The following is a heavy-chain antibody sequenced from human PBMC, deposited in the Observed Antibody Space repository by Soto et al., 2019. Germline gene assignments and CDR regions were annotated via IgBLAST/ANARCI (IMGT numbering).Heavy chain of an antibody. CDR3: ARSDSITMVRGVIIESSYYYGMDV. V-gene: IGHV3-21*01. J-gene: IGHJ6*02. D-gene: IGHD3-10*01. CDR2: ISSSSSYI. CDR1: GFTFSSYG. Sequence: EVQLVESGGGLVKPGGSLRLSCAASGFTFSSYGMNWVRQAPGKGLEWVSSISSSSSYIYYADSVKGRFTISRDNAKNSLYLQMNSLRAEDTAVYYCARSDSITMVRGVIIESSYYYGMDVWGQGTTVTVSS.